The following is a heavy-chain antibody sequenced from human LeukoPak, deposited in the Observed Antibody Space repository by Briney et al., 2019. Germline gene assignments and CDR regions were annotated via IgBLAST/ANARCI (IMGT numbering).Heavy chain of an antibody. CDR1: GGSMSSYY. Sequence: SETLSLTCTVSGGSMSSYYWSWIRQPPGKGLEWIGYIYYSGSTKYNPSLKSRVTISVDTSKNQFSLKLNSVTAADTAVYYCARRNVLTEGEAFDIWDQGTLVTVSS. V-gene: IGHV4-59*08. CDR2: IYYSGST. J-gene: IGHJ3*02. D-gene: IGHD3-16*01. CDR3: ARRNVLTEGEAFDI.